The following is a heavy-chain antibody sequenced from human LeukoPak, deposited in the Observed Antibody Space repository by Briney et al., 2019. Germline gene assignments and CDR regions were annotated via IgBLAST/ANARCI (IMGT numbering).Heavy chain of an antibody. V-gene: IGHV1-18*01. D-gene: IGHD4-17*01. J-gene: IGHJ6*02. CDR3: ARDVKTVTYYYYYGMDV. CDR1: GGTFSSYA. Sequence: ASVKVSCKASGGTFSSYAISWVRQAPGQGLEWMGWISAYNGNTNYAQKLQGRVTMTTDTSTSTAYMELRSLRSDDTAVYYCARDVKTVTYYYYYGMDVWGQGTTVTVSS. CDR2: ISAYNGNT.